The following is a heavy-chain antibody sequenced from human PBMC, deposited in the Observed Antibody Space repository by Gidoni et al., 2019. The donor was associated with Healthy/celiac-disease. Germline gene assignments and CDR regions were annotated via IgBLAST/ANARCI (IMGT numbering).Heavy chain of an antibody. CDR3: ARHQLGGYDFDY. V-gene: IGHV4-59*08. CDR1: GGSISSYF. CDR2: IYYSGGT. Sequence: QVQLQESGPGLVKPSETLSLTCTVAGGSISSYFWSWIRQPPGKGLEWLGYIYYSGGTDYNPSLKSRLTISVDGSKNQFFLKLSSVTAADTAIYYCARHQLGGYDFDYWGQGTLVTVSS. J-gene: IGHJ4*02. D-gene: IGHD5-12*01.